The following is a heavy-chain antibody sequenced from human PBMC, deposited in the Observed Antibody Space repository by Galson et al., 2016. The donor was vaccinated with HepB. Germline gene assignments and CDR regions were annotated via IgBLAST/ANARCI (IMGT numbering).Heavy chain of an antibody. CDR3: AKSGFFGELDK. Sequence: SLRLSCAVSAGTFKNSAMNWVRQAPGKGLEWVAALSGGGGRTSYEDSVRGRFTISRDNSKNTLFLRMNSVGVEDTAVYFCAKSGFFGELDKWGQGTGVVVSS. V-gene: IGHV3-23*01. D-gene: IGHD3-10*01. CDR2: LSGGGGRT. J-gene: IGHJ4*02. CDR1: AGTFKNSA.